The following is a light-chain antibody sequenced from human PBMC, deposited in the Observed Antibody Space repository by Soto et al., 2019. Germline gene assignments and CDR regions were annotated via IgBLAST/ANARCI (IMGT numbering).Light chain of an antibody. Sequence: EIVLTQSPANLSLSPVERATLSCRASQSVSSFLAWYQQKPGQAPRLLIYDASNRATGTPARFSGSGSGTDFTLTISSLEPEDFAVYYCQQRSNWPLTFGGGTKVDIK. CDR3: QQRSNWPLT. J-gene: IGKJ4*01. CDR2: DAS. V-gene: IGKV3-11*01. CDR1: QSVSSF.